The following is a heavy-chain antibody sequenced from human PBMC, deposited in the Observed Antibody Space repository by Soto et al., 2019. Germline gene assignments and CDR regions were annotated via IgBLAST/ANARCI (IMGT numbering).Heavy chain of an antibody. CDR1: GFSLSTTGVG. J-gene: IGHJ4*02. D-gene: IGHD1-26*01. CDR2: IYWDDDK. V-gene: IGHV2-5*02. CDR3: ALLCGIDTYPVLFDY. Sequence: QITLKESGPTLVKPTQTLTLTCTFSGFSLSTTGVGVGWIRQPPGKALEWLALIYWDDDKRYSPSLKSRLTITKDTSKSQVVLTMTNMDPVDTATYYCALLCGIDTYPVLFDYWGQGTLVTVSS.